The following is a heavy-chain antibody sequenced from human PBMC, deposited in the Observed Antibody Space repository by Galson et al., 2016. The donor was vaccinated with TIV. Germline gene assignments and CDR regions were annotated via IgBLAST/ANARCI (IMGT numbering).Heavy chain of an antibody. CDR2: IYYSGST. D-gene: IGHD1-26*01. J-gene: IGHJ1*01. Sequence: LTCNVSGGSISNGGYFWSRIRLHPGKGLEWIGNIYYSGSTYYNPSLKSRVTISVDTSQNQFSLILRSVTAADTAVYYCARWADSGSYYDYFQDWGQGTLVTVSS. CDR1: GGSISNGGYF. CDR3: ARWADSGSYYDYFQD. V-gene: IGHV4-31*03.